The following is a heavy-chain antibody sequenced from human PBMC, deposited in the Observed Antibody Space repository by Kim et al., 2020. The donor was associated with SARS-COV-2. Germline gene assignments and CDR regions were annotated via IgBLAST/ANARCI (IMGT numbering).Heavy chain of an antibody. Sequence: SETLSLTCAVYGGSFSDYSWSWIRQPPGKGLEWIGDIDHRGSTNYNPSLMSRLTISVDTSKNQFSLKLTSVTAADTAVYYCARGRGGISMVVVVITAAEYSFDYWGRGSRVTVSS. J-gene: IGHJ4*02. D-gene: IGHD3-22*01. CDR1: GGSFSDYS. V-gene: IGHV4-34*01. CDR2: IDHRGST. CDR3: ARGRGGISMVVVVITAAEYSFDY.